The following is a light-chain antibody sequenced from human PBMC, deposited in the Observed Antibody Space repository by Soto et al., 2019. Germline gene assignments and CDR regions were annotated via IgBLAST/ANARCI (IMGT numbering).Light chain of an antibody. V-gene: IGKV3-20*01. CDR1: QSISSSY. Sequence: EIVLTQSPRTLSLSPGKTVTLSCRASQSISSSYVAWYQQKPGQAPRLLIYGASTRATDIPDRFSGRGSGTGFTLTISRLEPEDFAMYYCQQYGTTLFTFGPGTKLEIK. J-gene: IGKJ3*01. CDR2: GAS. CDR3: QQYGTTLFT.